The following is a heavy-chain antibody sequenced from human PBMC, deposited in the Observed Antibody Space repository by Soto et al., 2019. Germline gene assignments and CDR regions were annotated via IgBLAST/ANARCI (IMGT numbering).Heavy chain of an antibody. V-gene: IGHV4-30-4*01. CDR3: ARDRGSTWMYKWFDP. J-gene: IGHJ5*02. D-gene: IGHD6-13*01. CDR2: IYYSGST. Sequence: PSETLSLTCTVSGGSISSDDYYWTWIRQPPGKGLEWIGHIYYSGSTYYNPSLKRRVTISIDTSKNQFSLNLNSLTAADTAVYFCARDRGSTWMYKWFDPWGQGAQVTVSS. CDR1: GGSISSDDYY.